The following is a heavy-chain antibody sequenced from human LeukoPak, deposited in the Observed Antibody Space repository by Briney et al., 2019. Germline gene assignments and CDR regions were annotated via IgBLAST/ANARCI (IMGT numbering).Heavy chain of an antibody. J-gene: IGHJ1*01. Sequence: ASVKVSCKASGYTFTSYYMHWVRQAPGQGLEWMGIINPSGGSTSYAQKFQGRVTMTRDTSTSTVYMELSSLRSEDTAVYYCARDQLYCSGGCCYSSGSNFQHWGQGTLVTVSS. CDR1: GYTFTSYY. CDR3: ARDQLYCSGGCCYSSGSNFQH. CDR2: INPSGGST. V-gene: IGHV1-46*01. D-gene: IGHD2-15*01.